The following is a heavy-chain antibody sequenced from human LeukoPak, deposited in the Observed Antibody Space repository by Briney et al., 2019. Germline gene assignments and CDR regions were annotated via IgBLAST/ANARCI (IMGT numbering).Heavy chain of an antibody. J-gene: IGHJ3*02. CDR1: GGSISSGSYY. CDR3: AREYGDYGSGSADAFDI. Sequence: SETLSLTCTVAGGSISSGSYYWSWIRQPAGKGLEWIGCIYYSGSTNYNPSLKSRVTISVDTSKNQFSLKLSSVTAADTAVYYCAREYGDYGSGSADAFDIWGQGTMVTVSS. CDR2: IYYSGST. D-gene: IGHD3-10*01. V-gene: IGHV4-61*10.